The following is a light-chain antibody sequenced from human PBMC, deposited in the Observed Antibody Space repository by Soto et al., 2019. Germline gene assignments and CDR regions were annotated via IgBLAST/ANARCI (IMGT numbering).Light chain of an antibody. CDR1: QSVSSY. J-gene: IGKJ4*01. CDR2: DSS. CDR3: QQRSVWPLT. Sequence: EIVLTQFPATLSLSPGDGATLSCRASQSVSSYLAWYQQRRGQAPRLLIYDSSNRATGIPARFSGSGSGTDFSLIIRRLETEDFAVYYCQQRSVWPLTFGGGTKVDIK. V-gene: IGKV3-11*01.